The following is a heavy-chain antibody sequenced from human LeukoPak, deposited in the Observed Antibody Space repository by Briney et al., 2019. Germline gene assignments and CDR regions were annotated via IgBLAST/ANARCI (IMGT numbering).Heavy chain of an antibody. CDR1: GYTFTSYE. CDR3: ARRAESPYYYYYYMDV. CDR2: MNANSGTT. Sequence: GASVKVFCKASGYTFTSYEIMWVRQATGQGLEWMGWMNANSGTTHYAQNFQGRVTMTRNTPTSTAYMELSRLRSEDTGVYYCARRAESPYYYYYYMDVWGKGTTVTVSS. V-gene: IGHV1-8*01. J-gene: IGHJ6*03.